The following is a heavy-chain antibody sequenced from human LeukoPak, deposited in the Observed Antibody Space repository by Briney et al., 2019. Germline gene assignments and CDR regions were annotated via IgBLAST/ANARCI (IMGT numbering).Heavy chain of an antibody. CDR3: ARGGHCTTTSCSNYDGMDV. V-gene: IGHV3-33*01. Sequence: PGGSLRLSCAASGFTFSNYGMHWVRQAPGKGLEWVAATWYGGSNKYYADSVKGRFTISRDNSKNTLYLQMNSLRAEDTAVYFCARGGHCTTTSCSNYDGMDVWGQGTTLTVSS. CDR2: TWYGGSNK. CDR1: GFTFSNYG. D-gene: IGHD2-2*01. J-gene: IGHJ6*02.